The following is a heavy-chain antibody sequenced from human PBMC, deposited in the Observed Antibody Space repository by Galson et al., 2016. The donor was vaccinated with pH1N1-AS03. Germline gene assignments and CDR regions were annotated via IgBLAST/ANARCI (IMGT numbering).Heavy chain of an antibody. J-gene: IGHJ4*02. CDR1: GFTFSSHV. CDR3: AKDRLTSLVVQGGFDH. Sequence: SLRLSCAASGFTFSSHVMVWVRQAPGKGLEWISSISDSGEATYYAESVKGRFTISRDNTDNTLYLQMDSLRAEDTAIYYCAKDRLTSLVVQGGFDHWGQGSLVTVSS. CDR2: ISDSGEAT. D-gene: IGHD3-16*01. V-gene: IGHV3-23*01.